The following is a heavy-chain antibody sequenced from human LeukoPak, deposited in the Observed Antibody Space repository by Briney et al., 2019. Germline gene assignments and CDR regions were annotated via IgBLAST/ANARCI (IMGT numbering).Heavy chain of an antibody. J-gene: IGHJ4*02. CDR3: ARHGANSNAWDFFDY. D-gene: IGHD5-18*01. Sequence: SETLSLTCTVSGDSIRSYYWSWIRQPPGKGLEWIGYIYYTGSTNHNPSLTSRVTISLDTSKNQLSLKLNSVTAADTAVYYCARHGANSNAWDFFDYWGQGTLVTVSP. CDR2: IYYTGST. V-gene: IGHV4-59*08. CDR1: GDSIRSYY.